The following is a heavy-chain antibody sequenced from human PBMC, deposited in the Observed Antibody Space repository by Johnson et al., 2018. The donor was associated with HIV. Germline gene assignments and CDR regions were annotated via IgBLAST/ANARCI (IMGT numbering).Heavy chain of an antibody. J-gene: IGHJ3*02. CDR3: AKGIAAAGTGAFDI. Sequence: QVQLVESGGGVVQPGRSLRLSCAASGFTFSSYAMHWVRQAPGKGLEWVAVISYDGSNKYYADPVKGRFTISRDNSKNTLYLQMNSLRAEDTAVYYCAKGIAAAGTGAFDIWGQGTMVTVSS. CDR2: ISYDGSNK. CDR1: GFTFSSYA. D-gene: IGHD6-13*01. V-gene: IGHV3-30*04.